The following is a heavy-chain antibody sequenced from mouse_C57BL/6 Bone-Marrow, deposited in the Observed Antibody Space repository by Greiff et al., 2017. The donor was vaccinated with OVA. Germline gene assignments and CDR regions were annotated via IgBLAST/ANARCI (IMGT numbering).Heavy chain of an antibody. J-gene: IGHJ1*03. CDR2: IYPGDGDT. CDR1: GYAFSSSW. CDR3: ARDYLYWYFDV. V-gene: IGHV1-82*01. D-gene: IGHD1-1*02. Sequence: QVQLQQSGPELVKPGASVKISCKASGYAFSSSWMNWVKQRPGKGLEWIGRIYPGDGDTNYNGKFKGKATLTADKSSSTASMQLSSLTSEDSAVYFCARDYLYWYFDVWGTGTTVTVSS.